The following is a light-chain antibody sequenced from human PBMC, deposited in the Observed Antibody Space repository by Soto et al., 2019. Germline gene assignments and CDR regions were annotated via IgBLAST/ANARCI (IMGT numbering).Light chain of an antibody. CDR3: CSYAGSNSLI. V-gene: IGLV2-8*01. Sequence: QSVLTQPPSASGSPGQSVTISCTGTSNDIGGYNSVSLYQHHPGKAPKLMIYDVTKRPSGVPDRFSGSKSGNTASLTVSGLQAEDEADYYCCSYAGSNSLIFGGGTQLTVL. CDR2: DVT. CDR1: SNDIGGYNS. J-gene: IGLJ7*01.